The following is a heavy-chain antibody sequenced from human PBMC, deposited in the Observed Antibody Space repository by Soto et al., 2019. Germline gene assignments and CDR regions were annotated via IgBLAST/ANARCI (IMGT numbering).Heavy chain of an antibody. J-gene: IGHJ6*02. CDR2: LYAEGST. D-gene: IGHD1-26*01. CDR3: VRPRPLGENYGMDV. Sequence: EVQLVESGGGLVQPGGSLRLSCAGSGFTLSDHYMAWVRQAPEMGPQWVSVLYAEGSTYYTESVKGRFTISRDPSKNTLFLQMDGLRAEDTAVYYCVRPRPLGENYGMDVWGQGTTVTVSS. V-gene: IGHV3-66*04. CDR1: GFTLSDHY.